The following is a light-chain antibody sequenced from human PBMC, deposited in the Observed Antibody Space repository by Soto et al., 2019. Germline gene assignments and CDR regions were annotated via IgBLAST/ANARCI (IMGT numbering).Light chain of an antibody. V-gene: IGKV1-33*01. Sequence: DIQMTQSPSSLSASVGDRVTITSQASQDITNYLNCFQQKPGLAPKFLIYDASNLKTGVPSRFSGSGSGTDFTFTINDLQPEDIATYYYQQYDNLPPLTFGPGTKVDIK. J-gene: IGKJ3*01. CDR1: QDITNY. CDR3: QQYDNLPPLT. CDR2: DAS.